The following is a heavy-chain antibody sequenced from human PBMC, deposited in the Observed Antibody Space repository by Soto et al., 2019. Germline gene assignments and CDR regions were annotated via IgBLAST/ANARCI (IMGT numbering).Heavy chain of an antibody. CDR3: ATYAEAAGGTGS. D-gene: IGHD6-13*01. J-gene: IGHJ4*02. Sequence: QVQLQESGPGLVEPSQTLSLTCTVSGGSISSGYYHWSWVRQLPGKGLEWIGYIRVSGYTRHNPSLQMRLTISVDASNNQFSRRLTSVTAADTAVYYCATYAEAAGGTGSWGQGTLVTVSS. CDR2: IRVSGYT. V-gene: IGHV4-31*03. CDR1: GGSISSGYYH.